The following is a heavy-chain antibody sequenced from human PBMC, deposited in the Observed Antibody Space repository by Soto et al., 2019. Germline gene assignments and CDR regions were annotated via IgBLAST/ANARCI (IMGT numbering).Heavy chain of an antibody. D-gene: IGHD3-16*01. J-gene: IGHJ6*02. CDR1: GDSVSNDY. Sequence: GASVKVSCKASGDSVSNDYLHWVRQAPGQGFEWLGVISPVGGATAYAQSFKGRVTVTMDKSSTTFYLELSSLRSNDTAVYYCATGRGGKTVANYGMDVWGQGVTVTVSS. V-gene: IGHV1-46*01. CDR3: ATGRGGKTVANYGMDV. CDR2: ISPVGGAT.